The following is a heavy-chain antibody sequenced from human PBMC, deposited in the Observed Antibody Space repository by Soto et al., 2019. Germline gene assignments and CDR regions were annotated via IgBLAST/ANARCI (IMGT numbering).Heavy chain of an antibody. J-gene: IGHJ6*02. V-gene: IGHV1-69*13. CDR3: ARDPAINQMWSSIRPYYYGMDV. D-gene: IGHD2-21*01. Sequence: ASVKVSCKASGGTFSSYAISWVRQAPGQGLEWMGGIIPIFGTANCAQKFQGRVTITADESTSTAYMELSSLRSEDTAVYYCARDPAINQMWSSIRPYYYGMDVWGQGTTVTVSS. CDR1: GGTFSSYA. CDR2: IIPIFGTA.